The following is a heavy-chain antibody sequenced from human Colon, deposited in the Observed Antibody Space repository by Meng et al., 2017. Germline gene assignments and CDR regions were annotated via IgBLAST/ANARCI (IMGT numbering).Heavy chain of an antibody. CDR2: IRSKAHGGTT. Sequence: GESLKISCTASGFTFGDYAMSWVRQAPGKGLEWVGFIRSKAHGGTTEYAASVKGRFTISRDDSKSIAYLQMNSLKTEDTAVYYCTRTLAAAGTLLYYYYGMNVWGQGTTVTVSS. J-gene: IGHJ6*02. V-gene: IGHV3-49*04. CDR1: GFTFGDYA. CDR3: TRTLAAAGTLLYYYYGMNV. D-gene: IGHD6-13*01.